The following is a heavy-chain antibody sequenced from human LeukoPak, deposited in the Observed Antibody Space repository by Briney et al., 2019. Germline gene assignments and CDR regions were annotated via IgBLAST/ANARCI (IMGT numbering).Heavy chain of an antibody. CDR1: GYTFTSYG. CDR2: ISAYNGNT. Sequence: ASVKVSCKASGYTFTSYGISWVRQAPGQGLEWMGWISAYNGNTNYAQKLQGRVTMTTDTSTSTAYMELRSLRSDDTAVYYCARGLAMASSAHPDFDYWGQGTLVTVSS. V-gene: IGHV1-18*01. J-gene: IGHJ4*02. CDR3: ARGLAMASSAHPDFDY. D-gene: IGHD5-18*01.